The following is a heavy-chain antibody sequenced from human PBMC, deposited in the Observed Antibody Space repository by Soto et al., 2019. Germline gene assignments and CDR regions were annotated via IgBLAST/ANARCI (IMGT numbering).Heavy chain of an antibody. CDR3: ARGDGSSSWRVNDAFDI. CDR2: MYHSGST. J-gene: IGHJ3*02. V-gene: IGHV4-30-4*01. CDR1: GGSVSSGDYY. D-gene: IGHD6-13*01. Sequence: SETLSLTCTVSGGSVSSGDYYWSWIRQPPGKGLEWIGYMYHSGSTYYNPSLKSRVTISIDTSKNQFSLKLSSVTAADTAVYYCARGDGSSSWRVNDAFDIWGQGTMVTVSS.